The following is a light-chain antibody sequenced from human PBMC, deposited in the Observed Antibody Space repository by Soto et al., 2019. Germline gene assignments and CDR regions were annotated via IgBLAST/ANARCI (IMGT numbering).Light chain of an antibody. CDR2: DAS. V-gene: IGKV3-20*01. CDR3: QRYGKSPWT. CDR1: QSVSGSQ. J-gene: IGKJ1*01. Sequence: EIELTQSPGTLSLSPGERATLSCRASQSVSGSQLAWFQHRPGQAPTLLIFDASRRATGIPDRFSGSGTGTDFALTSSRLESEDFAVYYCQRYGKSPWTFDQVTRV.